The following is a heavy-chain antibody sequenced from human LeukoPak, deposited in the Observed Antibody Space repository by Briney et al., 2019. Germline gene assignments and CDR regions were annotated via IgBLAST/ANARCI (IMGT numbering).Heavy chain of an antibody. Sequence: GGSLRLSCAASGFTFSSYSMNWVRQAPGKGLEWVSSISSSGSYIYYADSVKGRFTISRDNAKNSLYLQMNSLRAEDTAVYYCARDRVIVAGPDAFDIWGQGTMVTVSS. V-gene: IGHV3-21*01. D-gene: IGHD3-22*01. CDR1: GFTFSSYS. CDR3: ARDRVIVAGPDAFDI. J-gene: IGHJ3*02. CDR2: ISSSGSYI.